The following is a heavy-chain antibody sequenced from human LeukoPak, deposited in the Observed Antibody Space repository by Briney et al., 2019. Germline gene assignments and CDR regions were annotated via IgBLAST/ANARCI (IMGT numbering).Heavy chain of an antibody. CDR3: ARSYTAMANDAFDI. D-gene: IGHD5-18*01. V-gene: IGHV3-21*01. CDR1: GFTFSSYS. Sequence: GGSLRLSCAASGFTFSSYSMNWVRQAPGKGPEWVSSISSSSSYIYYADSVKGRFTISRDNSKNTLYLQMNSLRAEDTAVYYCARSYTAMANDAFDIWGQGTMVTVSS. J-gene: IGHJ3*02. CDR2: ISSSSSYI.